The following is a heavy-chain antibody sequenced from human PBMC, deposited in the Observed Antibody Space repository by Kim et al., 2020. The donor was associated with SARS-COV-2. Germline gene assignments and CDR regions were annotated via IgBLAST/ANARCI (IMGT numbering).Heavy chain of an antibody. V-gene: IGHV4-59*13. CDR3: ARGQAYRGYNSGWFADDC. CDR2: ISYSGTT. D-gene: IGHD6-19*01. CDR1: GGSISSYY. J-gene: IGHJ4*02. Sequence: SETLSLTCTVSGGSISSYYWSWIRQTPGKGLEWIGYISYSGTTNFNPSLKSRVTMSVDTSKNLFSLKLSSVTAADTAVYYCARGQAYRGYNSGWFADDCWGQGALVTVSS.